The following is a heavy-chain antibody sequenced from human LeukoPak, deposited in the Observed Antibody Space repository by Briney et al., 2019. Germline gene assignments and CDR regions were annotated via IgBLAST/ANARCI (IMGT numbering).Heavy chain of an antibody. Sequence: PGGSLRLSCATSGFNFGVVAMDWIRQAPGKGLEWVGFIRHREYGGTAEYAASVNGRFAISRDDSKSIVYLQMNDLRTEDTGVYYCARERAGNLDYWGLGTLVTVSS. CDR3: ARERAGNLDY. V-gene: IGHV3-49*03. CDR1: GFNFGVVA. CDR2: IRHREYGGTA. J-gene: IGHJ4*02.